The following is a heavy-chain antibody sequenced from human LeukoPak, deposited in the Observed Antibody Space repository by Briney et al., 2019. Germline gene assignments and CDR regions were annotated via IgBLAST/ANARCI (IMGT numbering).Heavy chain of an antibody. D-gene: IGHD6-19*01. CDR1: GFAFSNYD. CDR2: INTAADT. Sequence: GGSLRLSCAASGFAFSNYDMLWVRQATGKGLEWVSAINTAADTYYPDSVKGRFTISRENAKSSLYLQMNSLRVSDTAVYYCVRAPPGTGWLIDHWGQGTLVAVSS. V-gene: IGHV3-13*04. J-gene: IGHJ4*02. CDR3: VRAPPGTGWLIDH.